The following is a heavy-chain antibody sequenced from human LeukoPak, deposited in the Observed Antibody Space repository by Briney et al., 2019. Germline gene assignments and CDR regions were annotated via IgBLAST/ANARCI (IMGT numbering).Heavy chain of an antibody. J-gene: IGHJ6*02. CDR1: GLTFSNYA. V-gene: IGHV3-23*01. D-gene: IGHD2-21*01. Sequence: GGSLRLSCAASGLTFSNYAMSWVRQAPGKGLEWVSAISGSGGGTYYAESVKGRFTISRDNSGDTLFLQMNSLRAEDTALYYCAKARGDRSSYGMDGWGQGTTVTVSS. CDR2: ISGSGGGT. CDR3: AKARGDRSSYGMDG.